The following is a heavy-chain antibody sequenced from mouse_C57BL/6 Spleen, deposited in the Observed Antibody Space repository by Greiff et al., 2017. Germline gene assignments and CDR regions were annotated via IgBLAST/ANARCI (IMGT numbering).Heavy chain of an antibody. V-gene: IGHV5-4*01. Sequence: EVQRVESGGGLVKPGGSLKLSCAASGFTFSSYAMSWVRQTPEKRLEWVATISDGGSYTYYPDNVKGRCTISRDNAKNNLYLQMSHLKAEDTAMYYCAREVPTVVAPYFDYWGQGTTLTVSS. J-gene: IGHJ2*01. CDR1: GFTFSSYA. D-gene: IGHD1-1*01. CDR3: AREVPTVVAPYFDY. CDR2: ISDGGSYT.